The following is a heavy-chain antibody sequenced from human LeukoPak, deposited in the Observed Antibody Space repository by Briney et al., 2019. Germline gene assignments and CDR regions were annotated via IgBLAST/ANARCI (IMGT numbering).Heavy chain of an antibody. Sequence: SETLSLTCTVSGGSITSGGYYWSWIRQPAGKGLEWIGRMYTSGSTNYSPSLKSRLTISGDTSKSQFSLKLTFVTAADTAAYYCTRHHDYGDKIDYWGQGTLVTVSS. CDR2: MYTSGST. J-gene: IGHJ4*02. V-gene: IGHV4-61*02. CDR1: GGSITSGGYY. D-gene: IGHD4-23*01. CDR3: TRHHDYGDKIDY.